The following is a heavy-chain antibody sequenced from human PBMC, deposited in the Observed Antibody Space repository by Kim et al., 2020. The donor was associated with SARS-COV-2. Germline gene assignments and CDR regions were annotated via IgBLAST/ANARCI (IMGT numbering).Heavy chain of an antibody. J-gene: IGHJ4*03. CDR2: INYSGDA. V-gene: IGHV4-39*01. CDR3: ARHSRPGDMSCFD. Sequence: SETLSLTCAVSGASVSSSLYYWGWIRQSPGKGLEWIGSINYSGDAQYNPSLKSRVAISVDMSKNQFSLKLTSVTAADTAVFYCARHSRPGDMSCFD. D-gene: IGHD2-21*02. CDR1: GASVSSSLYY.